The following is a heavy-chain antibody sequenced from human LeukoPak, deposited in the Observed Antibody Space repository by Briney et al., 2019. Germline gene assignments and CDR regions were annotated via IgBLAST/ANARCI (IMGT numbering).Heavy chain of an antibody. CDR2: IKANSGAT. CDR3: GRDPTDGYAHADY. CDR1: GYTLTDHH. J-gene: IGHJ4*02. V-gene: IGHV1-2*02. D-gene: IGHD5-24*01. Sequence: ASVKVSCKASGYTLTDHHILWLRQVPGQGLEWVGWIKANSGATKYAQDFQGRVTMTRDATTNTAHMELRSLRSDDTAIYYCGRDPTDGYAHADYWGQGTLVTVSS.